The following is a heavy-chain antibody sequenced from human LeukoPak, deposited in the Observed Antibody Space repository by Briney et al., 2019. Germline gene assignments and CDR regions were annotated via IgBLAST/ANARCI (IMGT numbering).Heavy chain of an antibody. CDR3: AKDHDYGDPGYYFDY. CDR1: GFTFSHYA. Sequence: GRSLGLSCAASGFTFSHYAMHWVRQAPGKGLEWVADTLYDGSNKYYADSVKGRFTISRDNSKNMLYLQLNSLRADDTAVYYCAKDHDYGDPGYYFDYWGQGTLVTVSS. J-gene: IGHJ4*02. CDR2: TLYDGSNK. D-gene: IGHD4-17*01. V-gene: IGHV3-30*18.